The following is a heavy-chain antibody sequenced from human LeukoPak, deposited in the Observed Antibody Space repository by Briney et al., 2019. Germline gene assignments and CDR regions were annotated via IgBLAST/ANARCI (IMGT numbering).Heavy chain of an antibody. CDR1: GGSISSGGYY. CDR2: IYHSGST. CDR3: ATNPSSGWYFILYY. Sequence: SETLSLTCTVSGGSISSGGYYWSWIRQPPGKGLEWIGYIYHSGSTYYNPSLKSRVTISVDRSKNQFSLKLSSVTAADTAVYYCATNPSSGWYFILYYWGQGTLVTVSS. V-gene: IGHV4-30-2*01. D-gene: IGHD6-19*01. J-gene: IGHJ4*02.